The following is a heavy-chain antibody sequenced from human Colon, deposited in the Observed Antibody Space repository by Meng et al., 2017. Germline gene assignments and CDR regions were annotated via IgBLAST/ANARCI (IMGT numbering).Heavy chain of an antibody. CDR3: AREPPETYYLDY. CDR2: IRPSSGDT. J-gene: IGHJ4*02. D-gene: IGHD1-14*01. V-gene: IGHV1-46*01. Sequence: ASVKVSCKASGYTLTSYYIHWVRQAPGQGLEYMGIIRPSSGDTRYAQKLQGRVTMTRDTSTSTVYMELSSLRSEDTAVYYCAREPPETYYLDYWGQGTLVTVSS. CDR1: GYTLTSYY.